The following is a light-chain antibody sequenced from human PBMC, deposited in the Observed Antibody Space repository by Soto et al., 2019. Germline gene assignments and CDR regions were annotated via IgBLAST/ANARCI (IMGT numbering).Light chain of an antibody. CDR1: QSVDSRF. V-gene: IGKV3-20*01. CDR3: QQYDSSVT. CDR2: GAS. J-gene: IGKJ1*01. Sequence: EIVLTQPPGSLSLSPGERATLSCRASQSVDSRFFAWYQQRPGQAPRLLIYGASRRATGIPDRFTGSGSGTDFTLTISGLEPEDFALYYCQQYDSSVTFGLGTKVEIK.